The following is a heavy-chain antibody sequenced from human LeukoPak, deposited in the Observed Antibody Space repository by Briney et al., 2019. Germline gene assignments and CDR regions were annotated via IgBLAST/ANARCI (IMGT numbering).Heavy chain of an antibody. D-gene: IGHD2-2*01. J-gene: IGHJ4*02. CDR3: AKVTSSYNYFDY. V-gene: IGHV3-23*01. CDR2: FSGSGGRT. Sequence: PGGSLRLSCAASGFTFSTYAMSSVRQAPGKGLEWVSTFSGSGGRTLYADPVKGRFVISRDNSKNTLYLQMNSLRAEDTAVYYCAKVTSSYNYFDYWGQGAPVTVSS. CDR1: GFTFSTYA.